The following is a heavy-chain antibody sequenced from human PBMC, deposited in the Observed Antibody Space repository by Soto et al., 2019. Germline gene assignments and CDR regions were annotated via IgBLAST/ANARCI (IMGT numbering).Heavy chain of an antibody. CDR1: GFTFSSYW. Sequence: GGSLRLSCAASGFTFSSYWMHWVRQAPGKGLVWVSRINSDGSSTSYADSVKGRFTISRDNTKNTLYLQMNSLRAEDTAVYYCATPYYYDSSGYYYWGQGTLVTVSS. V-gene: IGHV3-74*01. D-gene: IGHD3-22*01. CDR3: ATPYYYDSSGYYY. CDR2: INSDGSST. J-gene: IGHJ4*02.